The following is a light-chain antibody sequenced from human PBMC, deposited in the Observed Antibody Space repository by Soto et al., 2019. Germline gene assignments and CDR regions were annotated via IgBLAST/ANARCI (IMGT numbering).Light chain of an antibody. CDR3: QQYNIYPLT. V-gene: IGKV1D-16*01. CDR2: AAS. CDR1: QGINSW. Sequence: DVQMTQSPSPLSASVGDRVTITCSASQGINSWLAWYQQKPEKAPKSLIYAASSLPTGVPSRFSGSGSGTDFTLTISNLQPEDSATYYCQQYNIYPLTFGGGTKVESK. J-gene: IGKJ4*01.